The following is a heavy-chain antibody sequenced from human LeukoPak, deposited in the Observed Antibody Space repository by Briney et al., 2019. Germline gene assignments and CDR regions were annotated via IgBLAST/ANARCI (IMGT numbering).Heavy chain of an antibody. V-gene: IGHV4-39*01. CDR1: GGSISSSNYY. D-gene: IGHD3-16*01. Sequence: SETLSLTCTVSGGSISSSNYYWGWIRQPPGKGLEWIGTTYQSEDTYFNPSLKSRVTISVDTSKNQFSLELTSVTAADTALYFCARHGVGGVPDYWGQGTLVTVSS. CDR3: ARHGVGGVPDY. J-gene: IGHJ4*02. CDR2: TYQSEDT.